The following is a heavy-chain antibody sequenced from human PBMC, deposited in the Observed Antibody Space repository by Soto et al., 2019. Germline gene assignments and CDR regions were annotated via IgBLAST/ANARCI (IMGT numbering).Heavy chain of an antibody. V-gene: IGHV4-31*03. CDR1: GGSISSGGYY. J-gene: IGHJ4*02. Sequence: SESLSLTCTVSGGSISSGGYYWSWIRQHPGKGLEWIGYIYYSGSIYYNPSLKSRVTISVDTSKNQFSLKLSSVTAADTAVYYCARAGAAAGFVNNGGQGTLVTVSS. CDR3: ARAGAAAGFVNN. CDR2: IYYSGSI. D-gene: IGHD6-13*01.